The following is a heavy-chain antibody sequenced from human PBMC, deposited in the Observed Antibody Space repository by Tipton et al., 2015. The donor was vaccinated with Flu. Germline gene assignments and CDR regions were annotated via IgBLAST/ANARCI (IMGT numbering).Heavy chain of an antibody. J-gene: IGHJ5*02. CDR1: GGSFSGYY. D-gene: IGHD6-13*01. V-gene: IGHV4-34*01. CDR2: INHSGST. Sequence: TLSLTCAVYGGSFSGYYWSWIRQPPGKGLEWIGEINHSGSTNYNPSLKSRVTISVDTSKNQFSLKLTSVTAADTAVYYCARDPGSRMFDPWGQGTLVTVSS. CDR3: ARDPGSRMFDP.